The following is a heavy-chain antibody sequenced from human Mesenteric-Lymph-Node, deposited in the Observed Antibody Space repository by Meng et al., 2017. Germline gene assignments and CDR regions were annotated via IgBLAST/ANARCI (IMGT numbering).Heavy chain of an antibody. CDR1: GGSISSGDYY. CDR3: ARDQLAAFDY. J-gene: IGHJ4*02. V-gene: IGHV4-30-4*01. D-gene: IGHD6-13*01. Sequence: QVQTQELGPGLVKPTQTRSFTCTVSGGSISSGDYYWSGLRQPPGKGLEWIGYIYYSGSTYYNPSPKSRVTISVDKSKNQFSLKLSSVTAADTAVYYCARDQLAAFDYWGQGTLVTVSS. CDR2: IYYSGST.